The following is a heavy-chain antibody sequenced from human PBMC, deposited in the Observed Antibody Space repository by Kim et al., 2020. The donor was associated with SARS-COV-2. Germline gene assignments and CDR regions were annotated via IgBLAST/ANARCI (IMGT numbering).Heavy chain of an antibody. J-gene: IGHJ4*03. CDR1: GDSIKSGNYY. D-gene: IGHD3-10*01. CDR2: IYYSGTK. CDR3: ARGSGTWSPFDS. V-gene: IGHV4-39*07. Sequence: SETLSLTCSVAGDSIKSGNYYWGWIRQAPGQGLEWIASIYYSGTKYYHPSLRSRVVISIDTSSSHFSLKLSSVTAADTAVYYCARGSGTWSPFDSWGQGT.